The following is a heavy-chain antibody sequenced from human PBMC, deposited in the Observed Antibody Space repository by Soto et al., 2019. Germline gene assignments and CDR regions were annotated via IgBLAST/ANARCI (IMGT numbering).Heavy chain of an antibody. D-gene: IGHD3-16*01. CDR3: AYVEERGDAFDI. CDR2: ISAYNGNT. J-gene: IGHJ3*02. V-gene: IGHV1-18*01. Sequence: ASVKVSCKASGYTFTSYGISWVRQAPGQGLEWMGWISAYNGNTNYAQKLQGRVTMTTDTSTSTAYMELRSLRSDDTAVYYCAYVEERGDAFDIWGQGTMVTVSS. CDR1: GYTFTSYG.